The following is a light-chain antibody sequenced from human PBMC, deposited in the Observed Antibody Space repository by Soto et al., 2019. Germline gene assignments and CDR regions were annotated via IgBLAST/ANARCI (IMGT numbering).Light chain of an antibody. J-gene: IGLJ2*01. CDR2: LEGSGSY. CDR1: SGHSSYI. Sequence: QPVLTQSSSASASLGSSVKLTCTLSSGHSSYIIAWHQQQPGKAPRYLMKLEGSGSYHKGSGVPARFSGSSTGADRYLTISNLQFEDESDYYCETWDFNTRVFGGGTKLTVL. V-gene: IGLV4-60*02. CDR3: ETWDFNTRV.